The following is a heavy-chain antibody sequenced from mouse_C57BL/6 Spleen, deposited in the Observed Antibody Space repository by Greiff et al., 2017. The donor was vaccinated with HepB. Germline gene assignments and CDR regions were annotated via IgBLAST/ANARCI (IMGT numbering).Heavy chain of an antibody. CDR2: IHPSDSDT. J-gene: IGHJ3*01. D-gene: IGHD2-4*01. CDR1: GYTFTSYW. Sequence: VKLQQPGAELVKPGASVKVSCKASGYTFTSYWMHWVKQRPGQGLEWIGRIHPSDSDTNYNQKFKGKATLTVDKSSSTAYMQLSSLTSEDAAVYYCAIGGYDYDEGSNPFAYWGQGTLVTVSA. CDR3: AIGGYDYDEGSNPFAY. V-gene: IGHV1-74*01.